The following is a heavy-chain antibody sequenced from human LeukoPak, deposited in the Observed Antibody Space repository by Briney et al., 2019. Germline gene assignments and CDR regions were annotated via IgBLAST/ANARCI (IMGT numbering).Heavy chain of an antibody. Sequence: GGSLRLSCAASGFTFDDYGMSWVRQAPGKGLEWVSGINWNGGSTGYADSVKGRFTISRDNAKNSLYLQMNSLRDDDTAVYYCARVGNGRSWDYWGQGTLVSVSS. V-gene: IGHV3-20*04. J-gene: IGHJ4*02. CDR3: ARVGNGRSWDY. D-gene: IGHD2-15*01. CDR2: INWNGGST. CDR1: GFTFDDYG.